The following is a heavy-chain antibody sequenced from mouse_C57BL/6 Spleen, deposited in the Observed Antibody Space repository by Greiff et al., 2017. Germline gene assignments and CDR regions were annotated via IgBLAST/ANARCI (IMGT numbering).Heavy chain of an antibody. J-gene: IGHJ2*01. CDR2: IYPGSGNT. D-gene: IGHD2-3*01. V-gene: IGHV1-76*01. Sequence: VQLQQSGAELVRPGASVKLSCKASGYTFTDYYINWVKQRPGQGLEWIARIYPGSGNTYYNEKFKGKATLTAEKSSSTAYMQLSSLTSEDSAVYFCARGIMGTTGDYWGQGTTLTVSS. CDR3: ARGIMGTTGDY. CDR1: GYTFTDYY.